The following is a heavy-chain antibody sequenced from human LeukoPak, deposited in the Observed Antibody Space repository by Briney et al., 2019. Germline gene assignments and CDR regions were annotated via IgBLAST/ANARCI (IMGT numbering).Heavy chain of an antibody. Sequence: GGSLRLSCAASGFTFSSYWMHWVRQAPGKGLVWVSRISSDVSSTSYADSVKGRFTISRDNAKHTLYLQMNSLRAEDTAVYYCARGFIGVHAFDIWGQGTMVTVSS. D-gene: IGHD3-10*01. CDR2: ISSDVSST. V-gene: IGHV3-74*01. CDR1: GFTFSSYW. J-gene: IGHJ3*02. CDR3: ARGFIGVHAFDI.